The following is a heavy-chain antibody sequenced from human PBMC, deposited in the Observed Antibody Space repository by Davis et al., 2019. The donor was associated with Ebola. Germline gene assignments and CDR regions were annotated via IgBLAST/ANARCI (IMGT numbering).Heavy chain of an antibody. J-gene: IGHJ4*02. D-gene: IGHD1-20*01. CDR3: ARDNWNAPFDY. Sequence: PGGSLRLSCAVSGGSISSSNWWRWVRQPPGKGLEWIGEIYHSGSTNYNPSLKSRVTISVDTSKNQFSLKLSSVTAADTAVYYCARDNWNAPFDYWGQGTLVTVSS. CDR2: IYHSGST. V-gene: IGHV4-4*02. CDR1: GGSISSSNW.